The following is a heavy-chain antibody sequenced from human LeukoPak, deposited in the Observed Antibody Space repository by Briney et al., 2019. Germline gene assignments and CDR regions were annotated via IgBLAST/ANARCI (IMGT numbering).Heavy chain of an antibody. CDR3: ARANFLYCSSTTCLFDY. J-gene: IGHJ4*02. Sequence: ASVKVSCKASGYTFTHYYMHWVRQAPGQGVEWMGWINPNDGDTNYAQKFQGRVTMTRDTSISTAHMEVSSLRSDDTAVYYCARANFLYCSSTTCLFDYWGQGTLVTVSS. CDR1: GYTFTHYY. CDR2: INPNDGDT. D-gene: IGHD2-2*01. V-gene: IGHV1-2*02.